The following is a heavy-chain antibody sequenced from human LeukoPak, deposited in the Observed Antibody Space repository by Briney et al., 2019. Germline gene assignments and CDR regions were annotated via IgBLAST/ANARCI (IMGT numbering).Heavy chain of an antibody. CDR1: GYTFTGYY. CDR2: INPNSGGT. CDR3: ARSPGGGYDSSGYYHTH. D-gene: IGHD3-22*01. Sequence: ASVTVSCKASGYTFTGYYMHWVRQAPGQGLELMGWINPNSGGTNYAQKFQGRVTMTRDTSISTAYMELSRLRSDDTAVYYCARSPGGGYDSSGYYHTHWGQGTLVTVSS. V-gene: IGHV1-2*02. J-gene: IGHJ4*02.